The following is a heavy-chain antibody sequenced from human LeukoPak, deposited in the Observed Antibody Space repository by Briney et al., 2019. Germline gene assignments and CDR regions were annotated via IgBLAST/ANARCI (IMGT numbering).Heavy chain of an antibody. D-gene: IGHD3-10*01. CDR3: ARHRGDYGSGELNI. J-gene: IGHJ3*02. V-gene: IGHV4-59*08. CDR1: GGSISSYY. Sequence: SETLSLTCTVSGGSISSYYWSWIRQPPGKGLEWIGYIYYSGSTTYNPSLKSRVTISVDTSKNHYSLKLSSVTAADTAVYYCARHRGDYGSGELNIWGQGTMVTVSS. CDR2: IYYSGST.